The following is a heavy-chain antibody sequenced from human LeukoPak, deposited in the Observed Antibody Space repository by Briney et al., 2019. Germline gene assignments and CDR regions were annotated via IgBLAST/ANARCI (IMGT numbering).Heavy chain of an antibody. CDR1: GGSISSYY. D-gene: IGHD3-22*01. Sequence: SETLSLTCTVSGGSISSYYWSWIRQPPGKGLEWIGYIYYSGSTNYNPSLKSRVTISVDTSKNQFSLKLSSVTAADTAVYYCARDSGYQGYFDLWGRGTLVTVSS. J-gene: IGHJ2*01. CDR2: IYYSGST. V-gene: IGHV4-59*01. CDR3: ARDSGYQGYFDL.